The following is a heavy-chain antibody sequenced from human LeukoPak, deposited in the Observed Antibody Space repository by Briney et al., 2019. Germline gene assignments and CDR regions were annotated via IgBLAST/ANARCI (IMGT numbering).Heavy chain of an antibody. CDR1: GLTVTNAW. CDR3: ASQLSEGY. CDR2: LNSDGSST. D-gene: IGHD5-24*01. Sequence: PGGSLRLSCAASGLTVTNAWMNWVRQAPGKGLVWVSRLNSDGSSTSYADSVKGRFTISRDNAKNTLYLQMNSLRAEDTAVYYCASQLSEGYWGQGTLVTVSS. V-gene: IGHV3-74*01. J-gene: IGHJ4*02.